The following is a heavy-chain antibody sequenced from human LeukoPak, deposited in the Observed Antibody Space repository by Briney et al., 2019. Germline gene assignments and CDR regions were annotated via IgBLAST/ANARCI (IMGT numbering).Heavy chain of an antibody. J-gene: IGHJ3*02. D-gene: IGHD2-2*01. CDR1: GGSISSSSYY. CDR3: ARGTGYCSSTSCPYNDALYAFDI. V-gene: IGHV4-39*01. Sequence: PSETLSLTCTVSGGSISSSSYYWGWIRQPPGKGLEWIGSIYYSGSTYYNPSLKSRVTISVDTSKNQFSLKLSSVTAADTAVYYCARGTGYCSSTSCPYNDALYAFDIWGQGTMVTVSS. CDR2: IYYSGST.